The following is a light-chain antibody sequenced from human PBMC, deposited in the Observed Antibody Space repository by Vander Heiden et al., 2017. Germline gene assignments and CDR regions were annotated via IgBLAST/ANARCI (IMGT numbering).Light chain of an antibody. V-gene: IGKV1-5*03. CDR2: KAS. CDR3: QQYNSYSYT. Sequence: MTQSTSTLSASVGDRVTITCRASQSISSWLAWYQQKPGKAPKLLIYKASSLESGVPSRFSGSGSGTEFTLTISSLQPDDFATYYCQQYNSYSYTFGQGTKLEIK. CDR1: QSISSW. J-gene: IGKJ2*01.